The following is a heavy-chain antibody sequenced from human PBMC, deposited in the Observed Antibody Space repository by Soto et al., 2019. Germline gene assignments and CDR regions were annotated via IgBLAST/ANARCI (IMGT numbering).Heavy chain of an antibody. CDR2: ISYDGSNK. J-gene: IGHJ4*02. V-gene: IGHV3-30-3*01. CDR1: GFTFSSYA. Sequence: QVQLVESGGGVVQPGRSLRLSCAASGFTFSSYAMHWVRQAPDKGLEWVAVISYDGSNKYYADSVKGRFTISRDNSKNTLYLQMNSLRAEDTAVYYCARDLHCSSTSCYGALDYWGQGTLVTVSS. CDR3: ARDLHCSSTSCYGALDY. D-gene: IGHD2-2*01.